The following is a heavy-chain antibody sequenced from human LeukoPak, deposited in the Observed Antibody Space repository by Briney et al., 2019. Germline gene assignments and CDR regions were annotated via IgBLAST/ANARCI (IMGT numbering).Heavy chain of an antibody. CDR3: ARRWCSSSVCGLGNWIDP. D-gene: IGHD2-2*01. J-gene: IGHJ5*02. CDR2: ISDSGGST. Sequence: GGSLRLSCATSGFTFSAYAMNWVRQAPGEGVEWVSQISDSGGSTYYADSVQGRFTISRDNSENMLYLQMNSLRAEDTALYYCARRWCSSSVCGLGNWIDPWGQGTLVTVSS. CDR1: GFTFSAYA. V-gene: IGHV3-23*01.